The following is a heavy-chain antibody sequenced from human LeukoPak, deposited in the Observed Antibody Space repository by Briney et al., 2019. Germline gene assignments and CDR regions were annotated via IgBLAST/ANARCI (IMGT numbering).Heavy chain of an antibody. CDR2: ISSSGSTI. J-gene: IGHJ1*01. V-gene: IGHV3-11*04. CDR3: ARGDSSGWYSSTEYFQH. CDR1: GCTFSDYY. D-gene: IGHD6-19*01. Sequence: GGSLRLSCAASGCTFSDYYMSWIRQAPGKGLEWVSYISSSGSTIYYADSVKGRFTISRDNAKNSLYLQMNSLRAEDTAVYYCARGDSSGWYSSTEYFQHWGQGTLVTVSS.